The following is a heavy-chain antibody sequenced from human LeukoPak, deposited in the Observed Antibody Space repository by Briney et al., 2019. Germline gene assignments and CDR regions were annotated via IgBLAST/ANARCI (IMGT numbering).Heavy chain of an antibody. Sequence: PSETLSLTCTVSGDSISPYYWSWIRQPAGKGLEWIGRIFTSGSTNYNPSLKSRVTMSLDTSTNQFSLKLTSVTAAVTAVYYCARGSGSYLMRFDPWGQGTLVTVSS. J-gene: IGHJ5*02. D-gene: IGHD1-26*01. CDR3: ARGSGSYLMRFDP. CDR1: GDSISPYY. CDR2: IFTSGST. V-gene: IGHV4-4*07.